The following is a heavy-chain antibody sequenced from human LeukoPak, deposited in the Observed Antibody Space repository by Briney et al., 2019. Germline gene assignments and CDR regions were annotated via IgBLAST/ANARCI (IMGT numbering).Heavy chain of an antibody. CDR1: GGSISSSSYY. D-gene: IGHD3-22*01. CDR3: AKGIVVVIYAFDI. Sequence: SETLSLTCTVPGGSISSSSYYWGWIRQPPGKGLEWIGSIYYSGSTYYNPSLKSRVTISVDTSKNQFSLKLSSVTAADTAVYYCAKGIVVVIYAFDIWGQGTMVTVSS. V-gene: IGHV4-39*01. CDR2: IYYSGST. J-gene: IGHJ3*02.